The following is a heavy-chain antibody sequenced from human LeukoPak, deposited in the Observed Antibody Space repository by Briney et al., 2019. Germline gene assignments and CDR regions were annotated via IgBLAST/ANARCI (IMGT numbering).Heavy chain of an antibody. CDR1: NYTFTSYG. J-gene: IGHJ4*02. V-gene: IGHV1-18*01. CDR2: INAYNGDT. D-gene: IGHD3-22*01. CDR3: ARESWDYYDSSGSGFDY. Sequence: ASVKVSCKASNYTFTSYGISWVRQAPGQGLEWMAWINAYNGDTNYAQKFQGRVTLTTDTSTSTAYMELRSLRSGDTAVYYCARESWDYYDSSGSGFDYWGQGTLVTVSS.